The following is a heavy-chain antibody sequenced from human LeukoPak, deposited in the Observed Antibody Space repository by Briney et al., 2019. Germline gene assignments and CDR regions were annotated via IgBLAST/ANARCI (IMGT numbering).Heavy chain of an antibody. V-gene: IGHV3-23*01. D-gene: IGHD2-8*01. J-gene: IGHJ4*02. Sequence: GGSLRLSCAASGFTFSSYAMSWVRQTPGKGLEWVSAISGSGGSTYYADSVKGRFTISRDNSKNTLYLQMSSLRAEDTAVYYCARAQWGVYFDYWGQGTLVTVSS. CDR3: ARAQWGVYFDY. CDR1: GFTFSSYA. CDR2: ISGSGGST.